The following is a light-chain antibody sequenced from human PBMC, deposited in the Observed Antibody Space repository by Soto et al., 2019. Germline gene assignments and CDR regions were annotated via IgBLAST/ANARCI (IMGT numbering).Light chain of an antibody. CDR1: QSVNSF. CDR2: AES. V-gene: IGKV3-11*01. Sequence: EIVLTQSPATLSLSPGERATLSCRASQSVNSFLAWYQQKPGQAPRRLISAESNRATGVPARFSGSGSGTVFLLPISSREPEDCAVYSCQNRRDWPLTFGGGTKVEIK. CDR3: QNRRDWPLT. J-gene: IGKJ4*01.